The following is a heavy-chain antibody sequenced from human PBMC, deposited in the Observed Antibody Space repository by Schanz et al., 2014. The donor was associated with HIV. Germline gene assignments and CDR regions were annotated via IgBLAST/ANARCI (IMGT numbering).Heavy chain of an antibody. CDR3: AKGLRQWLVLGVSDY. D-gene: IGHD6-19*01. CDR2: ISYDGSNK. Sequence: QVQLVESGGGVVQPGRSLRLSCTASGLTFSSSIMHWVRQAPGKGLEWVAVISYDGSNKYYADSVKGRFTIARDNSKNTLYLQMNSLRAEDTAVYYCAKGLRQWLVLGVSDYWGQGTLVTVSS. CDR1: GLTFSSSI. J-gene: IGHJ4*02. V-gene: IGHV3-30*18.